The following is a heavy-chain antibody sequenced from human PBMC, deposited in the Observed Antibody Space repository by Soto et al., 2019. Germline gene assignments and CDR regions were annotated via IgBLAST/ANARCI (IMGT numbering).Heavy chain of an antibody. D-gene: IGHD1-26*01. V-gene: IGHV3-74*01. Sequence: GSLRLSCAASGFTFSTYWMHWVRQAPGKGLVWVSRINSDGSSTSYADSVKGRFTISRDNAKNTLFLQMNSLRAEDTAVYYCGTGSARIDYWGQGTLVTVS. J-gene: IGHJ4*02. CDR2: INSDGSST. CDR1: GFTFSTYW. CDR3: GTGSARIDY.